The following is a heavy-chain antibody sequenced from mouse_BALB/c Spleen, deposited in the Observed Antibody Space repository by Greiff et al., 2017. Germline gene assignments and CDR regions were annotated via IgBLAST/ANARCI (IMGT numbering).Heavy chain of an antibody. D-gene: IGHD2-14*01. CDR3: AREEYDEGGYAMDY. CDR2: IWAGGST. J-gene: IGHJ4*01. Sequence: QVQLQQSGPGLVAPSQSLSITCTVSGFSLTSYGVHWVRQPPGKGLEWLGVIWAGGSTNYNSALMSRLSISKDNSKSQVFLKMNSLQTDDTAMYYCAREEYDEGGYAMDYWGQGTSVTVSS. V-gene: IGHV2-9*02. CDR1: GFSLTSYG.